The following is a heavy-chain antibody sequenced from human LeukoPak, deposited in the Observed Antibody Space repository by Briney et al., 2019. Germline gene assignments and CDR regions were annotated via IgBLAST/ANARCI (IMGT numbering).Heavy chain of an antibody. CDR3: ALTDYSNYEYVFDY. CDR1: GFRFDDYA. J-gene: IGHJ4*02. Sequence: GGSLRLSCEGTGFRFDDYAMYWVRQAPGKGLEWVSGISWNSDSLRYAASVEGRFTISRDNAKNSLYLQMNSLRAEDTAVYYCALTDYSNYEYVFDYWGQGTLVTVSS. D-gene: IGHD4-11*01. CDR2: ISWNSDSL. V-gene: IGHV3-9*01.